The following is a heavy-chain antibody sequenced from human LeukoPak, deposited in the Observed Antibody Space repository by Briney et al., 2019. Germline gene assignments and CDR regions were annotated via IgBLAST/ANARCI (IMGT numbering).Heavy chain of an antibody. V-gene: IGHV1-2*02. D-gene: IGHD5-12*01. CDR2: INPNSGGT. J-gene: IGHJ4*02. Sequence: ASVKVSCKASGYTFTGYYMHWVRQAPGQGLEWMGWINPNSGGTNYAQKFQGRVTMTRDTSISTAYMELSRLRSDDTAVYYCARGLYSGYEYLNYWGQGTLVTVSS. CDR1: GYTFTGYY. CDR3: ARGLYSGYEYLNY.